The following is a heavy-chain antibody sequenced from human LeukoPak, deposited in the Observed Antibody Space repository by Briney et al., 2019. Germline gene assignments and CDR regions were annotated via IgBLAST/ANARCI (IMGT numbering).Heavy chain of an antibody. J-gene: IGHJ5*02. Sequence: GGSLRLSCAASGFTFSSYAMSWVRQAPGKGLEWVSAISGSGGSTYYADSVKGRFTISRDNSKNTLYLQMNSLRAEDTAVYYCAKSRRDIVVVGAAFRYGDNWFDPWGQGTLVTVSS. CDR3: AKSRRDIVVVGAAFRYGDNWFDP. V-gene: IGHV3-23*01. D-gene: IGHD2-15*01. CDR2: ISGSGGST. CDR1: GFTFSSYA.